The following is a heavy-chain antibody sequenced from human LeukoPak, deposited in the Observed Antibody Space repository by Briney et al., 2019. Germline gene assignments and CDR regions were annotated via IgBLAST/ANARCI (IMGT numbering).Heavy chain of an antibody. V-gene: IGHV3-23*01. CDR1: GFTFSNYA. CDR3: ANSRGYGSGNL. CDR2: VSGSGDRT. D-gene: IGHD3-10*01. J-gene: IGHJ4*02. Sequence: PGGSLRLSCAASGFTFSNYAMSWVRQAPGKVLEWISAVSGSGDRTYYAGSVKGRFTISRDNSKNIVYLRMNSLRAEDTAVYFCANSRGYGSGNLWGQGTLVTVSS.